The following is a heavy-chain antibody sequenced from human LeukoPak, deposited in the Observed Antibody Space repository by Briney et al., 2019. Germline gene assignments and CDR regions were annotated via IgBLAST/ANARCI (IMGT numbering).Heavy chain of an antibody. V-gene: IGHV1-8*01. D-gene: IGHD3-22*01. CDR1: GYTFTRYD. J-gene: IGHJ5*02. Sequence: ASVKVSCKASGYTFTRYDINWVRQATGQGLEWMGWMNPNSGNTGYAQKFQGRVTMTRNTSISTAYMELSSLRSEDTAVYYCAREVGYYDSSGYYYNWFDPWGQGTLVTVSS. CDR3: AREVGYYDSSGYYYNWFDP. CDR2: MNPNSGNT.